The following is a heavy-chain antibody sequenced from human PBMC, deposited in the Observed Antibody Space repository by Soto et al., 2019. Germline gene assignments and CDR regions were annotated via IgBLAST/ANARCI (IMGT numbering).Heavy chain of an antibody. J-gene: IGHJ3*02. CDR1: GFTFSYFG. Sequence: PGASRRLSCAASGFTFSYFGMHWVRQAPGKGLEWVALISYDGNNAYYADSVKGRFTISRDKSKNTLYLQMTSLRVEDTAVYYCAKDKLSSTDAFDTWGQGTMVTVSS. CDR2: ISYDGNNA. CDR3: AKDKLSSTDAFDT. V-gene: IGHV3-30*18.